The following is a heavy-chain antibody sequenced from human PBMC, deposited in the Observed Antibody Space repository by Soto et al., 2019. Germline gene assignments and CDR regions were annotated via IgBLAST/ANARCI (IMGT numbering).Heavy chain of an antibody. Sequence: GGSLRLSCAASGFTFSGSAMHWVRQASGKGLEWVGRIRSKANSYATAYAASVKGRFTISRDDSKNTAYLQMNSLKTEYTAVYYCTRGYSSSWYNYWGQGTLVTVSS. CDR1: GFTFSGSA. V-gene: IGHV3-73*01. D-gene: IGHD6-13*01. CDR2: IRSKANSYAT. CDR3: TRGYSSSWYNY. J-gene: IGHJ4*02.